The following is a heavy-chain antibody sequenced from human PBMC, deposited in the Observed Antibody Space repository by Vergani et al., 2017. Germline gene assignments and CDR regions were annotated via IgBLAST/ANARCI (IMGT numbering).Heavy chain of an antibody. J-gene: IGHJ2*01. D-gene: IGHD6-13*01. Sequence: QVQLVQSGAEVKKPGASVKVSCKASGYTFTSYDINWVRQATGQGLEWMGWMNPNSGNTGYAQKFQGRVTITADESTSTAYMELSSLRSEDTAVYYCARDRRSIAAAGNDWYFDLWGRGTLVTVSS. CDR3: ARDRRSIAAAGNDWYFDL. CDR2: MNPNSGNT. CDR1: GYTFTSYD. V-gene: IGHV1-8*01.